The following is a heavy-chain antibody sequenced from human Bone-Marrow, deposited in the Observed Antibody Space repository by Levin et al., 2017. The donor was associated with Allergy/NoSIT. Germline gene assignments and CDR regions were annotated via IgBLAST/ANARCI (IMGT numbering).Heavy chain of an antibody. CDR1: GFTFSNFG. V-gene: IGHV3-23*01. CDR2: ISGSGYFT. Sequence: GESLKISCAASGFTFSNFGLSWVRQAPGKGLESLATISGSGYFTFYADAVKGRFTISRDNSKNTVYLQLNSLRAEDTALYYCAKEALNTAVTTLDSWGQGTLVTVSS. CDR3: AKEALNTAVTTLDS. D-gene: IGHD4-17*01. J-gene: IGHJ4*02.